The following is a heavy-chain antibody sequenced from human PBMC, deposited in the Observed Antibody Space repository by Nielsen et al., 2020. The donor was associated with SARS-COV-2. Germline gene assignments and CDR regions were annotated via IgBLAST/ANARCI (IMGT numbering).Heavy chain of an antibody. CDR1: GYTFTSYG. CDR3: AREGGASHWFDP. CDR2: ISAYNGNT. Sequence: ASVKVSCKASGYTFTSYGISWVRQAPGQGLEWMGWISAYNGNTNYAQKLQGRVTMTTDTSTSTACMELRSLRSDDTAVYYCAREGGASHWFDPWGQGTLVTVSS. D-gene: IGHD1-26*01. J-gene: IGHJ5*02. V-gene: IGHV1-18*01.